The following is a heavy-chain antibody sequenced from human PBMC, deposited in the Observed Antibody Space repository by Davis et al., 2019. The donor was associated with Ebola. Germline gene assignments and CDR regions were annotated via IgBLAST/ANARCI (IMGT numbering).Heavy chain of an antibody. CDR3: ARDLTS. J-gene: IGHJ5*02. CDR2: ISSSGDT. CDR1: GGSIGTYY. Sequence: PSETLSLTCTVSGGSIGTYYWSWIRQHPAKGLEWMGYISSSGDTKYNPSLKSRLFMSLDTSQNQFSLQLNSVTAADTAVYFCARDLTSWGRGTLVTVSS. V-gene: IGHV4-59*12.